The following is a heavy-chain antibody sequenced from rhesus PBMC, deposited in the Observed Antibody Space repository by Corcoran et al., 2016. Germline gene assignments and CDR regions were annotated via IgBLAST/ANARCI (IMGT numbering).Heavy chain of an antibody. CDR3: ASGHGSVDV. Sequence: QVQLQESGPGLVKPSETLSLTCAVSGGSISDNYYWNWIRQHPGKGLEWSGHIYGSGDSTYSNPSLKSRDTISKDTSKTQFSLKLSAVTAADTAVYYCASGHGSVDVWGRGVLVTVSS. J-gene: IGHJ5-2*02. CDR1: GGSISDNYY. V-gene: IGHV4S9*01. CDR2: IYGSGDST.